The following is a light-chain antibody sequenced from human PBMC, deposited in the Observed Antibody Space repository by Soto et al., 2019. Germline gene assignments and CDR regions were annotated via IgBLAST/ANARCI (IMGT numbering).Light chain of an antibody. Sequence: DIVMTQSPDSLAVSLGERATINCKSSQSVLYSSNNKNYLAWYQQKPGQPPKLLIYWASTRESGVPDRFRGSGYGKHFPLTISSLQAEDGALYYCQQYYSTPYTFGQGTKLEIK. J-gene: IGKJ2*01. CDR3: QQYYSTPYT. CDR2: WAS. V-gene: IGKV4-1*01. CDR1: QSVLYSSNNKNY.